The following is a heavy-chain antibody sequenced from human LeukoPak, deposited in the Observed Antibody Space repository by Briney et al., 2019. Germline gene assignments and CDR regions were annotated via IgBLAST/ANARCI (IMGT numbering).Heavy chain of an antibody. CDR2: INHSGST. CDR1: GGSFSGYY. J-gene: IGHJ3*02. D-gene: IGHD2-2*01. V-gene: IGHV4-34*01. Sequence: SETPSLTCAVYGGSFSGYYWSWIRQPPGKGLEWIGEINHSGSTNYNPSLKSRVTISVDTSKNQFSLKLTSVTAADTAVYYCARHPRYCSSNSCYGPDAFDIWGQGTMVTVSS. CDR3: ARHPRYCSSNSCYGPDAFDI.